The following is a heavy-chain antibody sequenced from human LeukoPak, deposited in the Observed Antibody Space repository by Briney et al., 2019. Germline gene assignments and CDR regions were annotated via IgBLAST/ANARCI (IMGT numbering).Heavy chain of an antibody. CDR1: GFTFSSYS. J-gene: IGHJ4*02. CDR3: AKTTWELLRDPFDY. V-gene: IGHV3-23*01. Sequence: GGSLRLSCAASGFTFSSYSMNWVRQAPGKGLEWVSAISGSGGSTYYADSVKGRFTISRDNSKNTLYLQMNSLRAEDTAVYYCAKTTWELLRDPFDYWGQGTLVTVSS. D-gene: IGHD1-26*01. CDR2: ISGSGGST.